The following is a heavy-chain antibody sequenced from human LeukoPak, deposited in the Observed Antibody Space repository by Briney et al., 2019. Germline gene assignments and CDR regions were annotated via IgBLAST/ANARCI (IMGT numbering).Heavy chain of an antibody. CDR1: GFTFSNAW. CDR3: AKDHCSSTSCYTVPPPY. CDR2: IKSKTDGGTT. J-gene: IGHJ4*02. V-gene: IGHV3-15*01. Sequence: PGGSLRLSCAASGFTFSNAWMSWVRQAPGKGLELVGRIKSKTDGGTTDYAAPVKGRFTISRDDSQNTLYLQMNSLRAEDTAVYYCAKDHCSSTSCYTVPPPYWGQGTLVTVSS. D-gene: IGHD2-2*02.